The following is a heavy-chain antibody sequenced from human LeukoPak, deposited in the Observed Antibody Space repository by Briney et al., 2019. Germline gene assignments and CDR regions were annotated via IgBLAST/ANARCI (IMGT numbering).Heavy chain of an antibody. Sequence: GESLKISCKGSGYSFTSYWIGWVRQMPGKGLEWMGIIYPGDSDTRYSPSFQGQVTISADKSISTAYLQWSSLKASDTAMYYCARPRIVKLLSVPLIDAFDIWGQGTMVTVSS. V-gene: IGHV5-51*01. J-gene: IGHJ3*02. CDR1: GYSFTSYW. CDR3: ARPRIVKLLSVPLIDAFDI. CDR2: IYPGDSDT. D-gene: IGHD1-26*01.